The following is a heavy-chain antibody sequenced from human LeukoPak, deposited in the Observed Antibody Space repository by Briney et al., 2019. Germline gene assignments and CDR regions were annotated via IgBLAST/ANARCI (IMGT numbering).Heavy chain of an antibody. CDR1: GFTFSSYS. V-gene: IGHV3-21*01. Sequence: GGSLRLSCAASGFTFSSYSMNWVRHAPGKGLEWVSSISSSSSYIYYADSVKGRFTISRDNAKNSLYLQMNSLRAEDTAVYYCARVRGGEDGMDVWGQGTTVTVSS. CDR3: ARVRGGEDGMDV. J-gene: IGHJ6*02. CDR2: ISSSSSYI. D-gene: IGHD4-17*01.